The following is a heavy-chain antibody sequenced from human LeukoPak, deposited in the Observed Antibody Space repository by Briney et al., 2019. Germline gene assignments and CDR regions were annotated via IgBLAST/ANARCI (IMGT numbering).Heavy chain of an antibody. CDR1: GFTFGDYG. D-gene: IGHD1-14*01. CDR3: ASGTRDPVAFDI. CDR2: INWNSADT. Sequence: GGSLRLSCAGSGFTFGDYGMAWVRLVPGKGLEWVSGINWNSADTTYADSVKGRFTISRNNAENSLYLQMNSLRAEDTAVYYCASGTRDPVAFDIWGQGTMVTVSS. J-gene: IGHJ3*02. V-gene: IGHV3-20*04.